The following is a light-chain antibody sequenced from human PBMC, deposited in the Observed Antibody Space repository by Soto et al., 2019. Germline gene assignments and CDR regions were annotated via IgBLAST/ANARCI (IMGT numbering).Light chain of an antibody. CDR3: QSYDSSLSGSYV. V-gene: IGLV1-40*01. CDR2: NNN. CDR1: SSNIGAGYD. J-gene: IGLJ1*01. Sequence: QSVLTQQPSVSGAPGQRVTISCTGSSSNIGAGYDVHWYQRLPGTAPKVLIYNNNNRPSGVPDRCSGSKSGTSASLAITGLQAEDEADYYCQSYDSSLSGSYVFGTGTKVTVL.